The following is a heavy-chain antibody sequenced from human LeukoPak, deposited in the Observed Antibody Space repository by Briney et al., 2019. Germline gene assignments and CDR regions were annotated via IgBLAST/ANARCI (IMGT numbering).Heavy chain of an antibody. CDR1: GASISSWY. D-gene: IGHD3-3*01. V-gene: IGHV4-59*01. CDR3: ARSDDRVFGVVRYAFDI. J-gene: IGHJ3*02. CDR2: IHGSGYS. Sequence: SETLSLTCTVSGASISSWYWSWIRQPPGKGLEWIGNIHGSGYSNYNPSLKSRLSMSLGTSRNQFSLNLTSVTAADTAVYYCARSDDRVFGVVRYAFDIWGQGTMVTVSS.